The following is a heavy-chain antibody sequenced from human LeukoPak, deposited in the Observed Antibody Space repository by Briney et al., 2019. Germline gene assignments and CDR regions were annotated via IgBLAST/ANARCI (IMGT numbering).Heavy chain of an antibody. CDR3: AKGATYYYDSSGYYLDY. J-gene: IGHJ4*02. V-gene: IGHV3-23*01. CDR2: TSGSGGST. CDR1: GFTFSSYA. D-gene: IGHD3-22*01. Sequence: GGSLRLSCAASGFTFSSYAMSWVRQAPGKGLEWVSATSGSGGSTYYADSVKGRFTISRDNSKNTLYLQMNSLRAEDTAVYYCAKGATYYYDSSGYYLDYWGQGTLVTVSS.